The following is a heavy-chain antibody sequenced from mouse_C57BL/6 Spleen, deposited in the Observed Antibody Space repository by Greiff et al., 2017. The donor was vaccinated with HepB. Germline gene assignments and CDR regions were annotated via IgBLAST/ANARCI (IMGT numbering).Heavy chain of an antibody. CDR3: ARTGTGDY. D-gene: IGHD4-1*01. V-gene: IGHV1-54*01. CDR1: GYAFTNYL. CDR2: INPGSGGT. J-gene: IGHJ2*01. Sequence: QVQLQQSGAELVRPGTSVKVSCKASGYAFTNYLIEWVKQRPGQGLEWIGVINPGSGGTNYNEKFKVKATLTADKSSSTAYMQLSSLTSEDSAVYFCARTGTGDYWGQGTTLTVSS.